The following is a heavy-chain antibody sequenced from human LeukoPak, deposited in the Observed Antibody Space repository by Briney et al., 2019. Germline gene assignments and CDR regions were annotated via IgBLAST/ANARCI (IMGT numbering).Heavy chain of an antibody. J-gene: IGHJ6*02. V-gene: IGHV4-34*01. D-gene: IGHD6-25*01. CDR3: ARDAAGYYYYGMDV. Sequence: NSSETLSLTCAVYGGSFSGYYWSWIRQPPGKGLEWIGEINHSGSTNYNPSLKGRVTISVDTSKNQFSLKLSSVTAADTAVYYCARDAAGYYYYGMDVWGQGTTVTVSS. CDR1: GGSFSGYY. CDR2: INHSGST.